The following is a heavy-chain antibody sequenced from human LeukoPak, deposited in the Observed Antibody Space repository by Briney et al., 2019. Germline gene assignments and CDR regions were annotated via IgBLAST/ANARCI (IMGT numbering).Heavy chain of an antibody. CDR2: INHSGST. J-gene: IGHJ4*02. V-gene: IGHV4-34*01. D-gene: IGHD6-19*01. Sequence: SETLSLTCAVYGGSFIGFHWNWIRQPPGKGLEWIGDINHSGSTNYNPSLTSRVTISVDTSKNQFSLKLSSVTAADTAVYYCARGGAVAGYPDYFDYWGQGTLVTVSS. CDR1: GGSFIGFH. CDR3: ARGGAVAGYPDYFDY.